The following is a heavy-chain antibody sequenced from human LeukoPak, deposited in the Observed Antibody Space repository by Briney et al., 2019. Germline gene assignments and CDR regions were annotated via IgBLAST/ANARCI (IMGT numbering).Heavy chain of an antibody. CDR2: VSPDGSVT. V-gene: IGHV3-74*01. J-gene: IGHJ4*02. Sequence: KPGGPLRPSCATSGSTFSDYWIHWVRQPPGKGLVWVSRVSPDGSVTNYAYSMKGRFTISRDSTNTLYLQMNSLRVEDTAFYYCVRGTAFWTGVDFWGQGFLVTVSS. CDR1: GSTFSDYW. CDR3: VRGTAFWTGVDF. D-gene: IGHD3/OR15-3a*01.